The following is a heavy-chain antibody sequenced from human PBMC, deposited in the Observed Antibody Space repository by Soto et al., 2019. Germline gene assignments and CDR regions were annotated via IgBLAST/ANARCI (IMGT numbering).Heavy chain of an antibody. CDR1: GGSFSGYY. CDR3: ARGSAVAGIDY. V-gene: IGHV4-34*01. D-gene: IGHD6-19*01. Sequence: QVQLQQWGAGLLKPSETLSLTCAVYGGSFSGYYWSWIRQPLGKGLEWIGEINHSGSTNYNPSLKSRVTISVDTSKNQFSLKLSSVTAADTGVYYCARGSAVAGIDYWGQGTLVTVSS. CDR2: INHSGST. J-gene: IGHJ4*02.